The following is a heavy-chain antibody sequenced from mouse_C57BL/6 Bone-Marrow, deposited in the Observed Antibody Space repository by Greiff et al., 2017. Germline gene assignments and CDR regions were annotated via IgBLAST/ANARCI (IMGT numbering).Heavy chain of an antibody. CDR2: IWRGGST. V-gene: IGHV2-5*01. D-gene: IGHD1-1*01. J-gene: IGHJ4*01. CDR1: GFSLTSYG. CDR3: AKRIYYYGMGAMDY. Sequence: QVQLQQSGPGLVQPSQSLSITCTVSGFSLTSYGVHWVRQSPGKGLEWLGVIWRGGSTDYNAAFMSRLSITKDNSKSHVFFKMNSLQADATAIYYCAKRIYYYGMGAMDYWGQGTSVTVSS.